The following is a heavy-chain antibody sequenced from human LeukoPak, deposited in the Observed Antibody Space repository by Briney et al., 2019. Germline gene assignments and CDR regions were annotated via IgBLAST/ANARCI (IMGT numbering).Heavy chain of an antibody. V-gene: IGHV3-21*01. J-gene: IGHJ4*02. CDR2: ISSSSSYI. D-gene: IGHD1-26*01. Sequence: GGSLRLSCAASGFTFSSYSMNWVRQAPGKGLEWVSSISSSSSYIYYADSVKGRFTISRDNAKNSLYLQMNSLRAEDTAVYYCASMIWSGSYYRPRGDDYWGQGTLVTVSS. CDR1: GFTFSSYS. CDR3: ASMIWSGSYYRPRGDDY.